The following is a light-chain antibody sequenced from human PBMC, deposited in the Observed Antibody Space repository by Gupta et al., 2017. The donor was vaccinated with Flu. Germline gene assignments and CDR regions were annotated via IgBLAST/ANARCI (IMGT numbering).Light chain of an antibody. Sequence: GGRVTITCRARKGISSYLNWYQQKPGTAPKLLIYAASSMQSGVPSRFSGSGSGTDFTLTISSLQPEDFATYYCQQSYGTPLTFGQGTKLAIK. J-gene: IGKJ2*01. V-gene: IGKV1-39*01. CDR3: QQSYGTPLT. CDR1: KGISSY. CDR2: AAS.